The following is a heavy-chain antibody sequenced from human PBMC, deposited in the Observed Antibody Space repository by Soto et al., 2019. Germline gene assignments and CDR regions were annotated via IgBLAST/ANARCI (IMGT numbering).Heavy chain of an antibody. V-gene: IGHV1-3*01. CDR3: ARDKITGILDY. CDR2: INAGNGNT. CDR1: GYTFTSYD. J-gene: IGHJ4*02. D-gene: IGHD1-20*01. Sequence: ASVKVSCKASGYTFTSYDMHWVRQAPGQRLEWMGWINAGNGNTKYSQKFQGRVTITRDTSASTAYMELSSLRSEDTAVYYRARDKITGILDYWGQGTLVTVSS.